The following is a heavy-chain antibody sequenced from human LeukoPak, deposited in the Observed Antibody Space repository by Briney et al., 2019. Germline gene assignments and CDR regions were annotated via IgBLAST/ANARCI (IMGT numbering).Heavy chain of an antibody. D-gene: IGHD1-26*01. CDR3: ASLALVGATPFSDY. CDR2: IYYSGST. Sequence: PSETLSLTCTVSGGSISSSSYYWGWIRQPPGKGLEWIGSIYYSGSTYYNPSLKSRVTISVDTSKNQFSLKLSSVTAADTAVYDCASLALVGATPFSDYWGQGTLVTVSS. CDR1: GGSISSSSYY. V-gene: IGHV4-39*01. J-gene: IGHJ4*02.